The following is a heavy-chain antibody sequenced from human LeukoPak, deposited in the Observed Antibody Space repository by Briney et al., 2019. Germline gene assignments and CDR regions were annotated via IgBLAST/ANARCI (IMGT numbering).Heavy chain of an antibody. Sequence: GSLRLSCAASGFTFSSYGMSWVRQAPGKGLEWVSAITGNGGNTFYADSVKGRFTISRDNSKNTMYLQMNSLRAEDTALYYCARDRSGSYPNWFDPWGQGTLVTVSS. J-gene: IGHJ5*02. CDR2: ITGNGGNT. CDR1: GFTFSSYG. V-gene: IGHV3-23*01. CDR3: ARDRSGSYPNWFDP. D-gene: IGHD3-10*01.